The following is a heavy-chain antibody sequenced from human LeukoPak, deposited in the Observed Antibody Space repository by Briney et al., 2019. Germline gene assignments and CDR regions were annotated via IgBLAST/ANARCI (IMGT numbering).Heavy chain of an antibody. V-gene: IGHV3-66*01. CDR3: ARSRIAARPVGY. J-gene: IGHJ4*02. Sequence: GGSLRLSCAASGFTVSSNYMSWVRQAPGKGLEWVSVIYSGGSTYYADSVKGRFTIPRDNSKNTLYLQMNSLGAEDTAVYYCARSRIAARPVGYWGQGTLVTVSS. D-gene: IGHD6-6*01. CDR2: IYSGGST. CDR1: GFTVSSNY.